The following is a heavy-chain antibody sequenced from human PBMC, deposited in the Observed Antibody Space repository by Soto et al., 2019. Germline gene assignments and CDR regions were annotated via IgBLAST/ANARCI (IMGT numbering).Heavy chain of an antibody. Sequence: QVQLQQWGAGLLKPSETLSLTCAVYGGSFSGYYWSWIRQPPGKGLEWIGEINQSGSTNYNPSLTSRVTISVDTSKNQFSLKLSSVTAADTAVYYCARTYSSSWSPFDYWGQGTLVTVSS. J-gene: IGHJ4*02. D-gene: IGHD6-13*01. CDR1: GGSFSGYY. V-gene: IGHV4-34*01. CDR3: ARTYSSSWSPFDY. CDR2: INQSGST.